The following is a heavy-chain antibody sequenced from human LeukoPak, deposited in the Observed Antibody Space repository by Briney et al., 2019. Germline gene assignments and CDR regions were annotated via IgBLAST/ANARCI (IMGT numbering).Heavy chain of an antibody. D-gene: IGHD2-21*02. J-gene: IGHJ4*02. V-gene: IGHV3-30*04. CDR1: GFTFSSYA. CDR3: ASLLVVVTPGSPY. Sequence: PGGSLRLSCAASGFTFSSYAMHWVRQAPGKGLEWVAVISYDGSNKYYADSVKGRFTISRDNSKNTLYLQMNSLRAEDTAAYYCASLLVVVTPGSPYWGQGTLVTVSS. CDR2: ISYDGSNK.